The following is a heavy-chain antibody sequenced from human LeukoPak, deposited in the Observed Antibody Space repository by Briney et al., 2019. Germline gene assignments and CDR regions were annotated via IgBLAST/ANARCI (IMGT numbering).Heavy chain of an antibody. CDR2: IYYSGRT. Sequence: SETLSLTCSVSGGSISSYYWSWIRQPPGKGLEWIGYIYYSGRTSYNPSLKSRVTISVDTSKNQFSLRLSSVTAADTAVYYCARDAASSWAPFDYWGQGTLVTVSS. V-gene: IGHV4-59*01. CDR1: GGSISSYY. D-gene: IGHD6-13*01. J-gene: IGHJ4*02. CDR3: ARDAASSWAPFDY.